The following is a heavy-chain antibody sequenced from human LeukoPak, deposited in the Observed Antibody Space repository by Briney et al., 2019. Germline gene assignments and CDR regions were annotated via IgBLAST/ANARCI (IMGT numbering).Heavy chain of an antibody. D-gene: IGHD6-19*01. Sequence: GGSLRLSCAASGFTFSSYWMHWVRQAPGKGLVWVSRINSDGSSTGYADSVEGRFTISRDNAKNTLYLQMNSLTAEDTAVYYCARSAIAVPGGCWGQGTLVTVSS. CDR2: INSDGSST. J-gene: IGHJ4*02. CDR3: ARSAIAVPGGC. V-gene: IGHV3-74*01. CDR1: GFTFSSYW.